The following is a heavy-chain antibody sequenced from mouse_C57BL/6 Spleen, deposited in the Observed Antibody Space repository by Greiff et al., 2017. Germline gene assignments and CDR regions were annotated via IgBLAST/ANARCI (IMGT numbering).Heavy chain of an antibody. D-gene: IGHD1-1*01. Sequence: VQLQQSGAELVRPGASVKLSCKASGYTFTDYYINWVKQRPGQGLEWIARIYPGGGNTYYNEKFKGKATLTAEKSSSTAYMQLSSLTSEDSAVYFCARDYYGSLDYWGQGTTLTVSS. V-gene: IGHV1-76*01. CDR3: ARDYYGSLDY. CDR2: IYPGGGNT. J-gene: IGHJ2*01. CDR1: GYTFTDYY.